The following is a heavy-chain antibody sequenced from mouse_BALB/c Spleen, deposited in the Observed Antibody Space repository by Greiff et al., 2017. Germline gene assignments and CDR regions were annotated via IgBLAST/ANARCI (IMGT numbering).Heavy chain of an antibody. D-gene: IGHD1-1*01. CDR2: IAPGSGST. CDR3: ARNYGSSYAMDY. V-gene: IGHV1S41*01. J-gene: IGHJ4*01. CDR1: GYTFTSYW. Sequence: DLVKPGASVKLSCKASGYTFTSYWINWIKQRPGQGLEWIGRIAPGSGSTDYNEMFKGKATLTVDTSSSTAYIQLSSLSSEDSAVYFCARNYGSSYAMDYWGQGTSVTVSS.